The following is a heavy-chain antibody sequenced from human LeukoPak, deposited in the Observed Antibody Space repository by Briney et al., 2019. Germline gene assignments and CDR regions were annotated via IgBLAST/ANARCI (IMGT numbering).Heavy chain of an antibody. D-gene: IGHD5-12*01. CDR2: IKQEGSEK. Sequence: PGGSLRLSCAASGFTFSSYWMSWVRQAPGKGLEWVANIKQEGSEKYYVDSVKGRFTISRDNSKNSLYLQMNSLRAEDTAVYYCAREAGWLPNWFDPWGQGTLVTVSS. CDR1: GFTFSSYW. V-gene: IGHV3-7*03. CDR3: AREAGWLPNWFDP. J-gene: IGHJ5*02.